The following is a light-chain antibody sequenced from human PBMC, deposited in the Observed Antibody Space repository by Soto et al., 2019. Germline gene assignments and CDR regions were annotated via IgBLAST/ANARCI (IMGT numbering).Light chain of an antibody. V-gene: IGKV1-5*01. CDR3: QQYNGYSWT. Sequence: DIQLTQSPSTLAASVGDRVTLTCRASQSISSWLAWYQQKPGKVPKVLIYDASSLQSGVPSRFSGSGSGTDFTLTINSLQPEDFATYYCQQYNGYSWTFGKGTKVDIK. CDR1: QSISSW. J-gene: IGKJ1*01. CDR2: DAS.